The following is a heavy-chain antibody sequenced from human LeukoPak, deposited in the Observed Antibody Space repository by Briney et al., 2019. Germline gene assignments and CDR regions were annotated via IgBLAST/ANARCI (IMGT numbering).Heavy chain of an antibody. CDR1: GGSFSGYY. V-gene: IGHV4-34*01. CDR2: INHSGST. J-gene: IGHJ5*02. CDR3: ARDRGLYYDYIWGSYRYTRTFDP. Sequence: PSETLSLTCAVYGGSFSGYYWSWIRQPPGKGLEWIGEINHSGSTNYNPSLKSRGTISVDTSTNQFSLKLSSVTAADTAVYYCARDRGLYYDYIWGSYRYTRTFDPWGQGTLVTVSS. D-gene: IGHD3-16*02.